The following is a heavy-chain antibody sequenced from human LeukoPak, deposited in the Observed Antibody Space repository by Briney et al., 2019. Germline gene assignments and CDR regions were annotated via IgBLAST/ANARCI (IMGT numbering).Heavy chain of an antibody. V-gene: IGHV4-4*02. J-gene: IGHJ4*02. CDR2: IYHNGTT. CDR3: ARTQDIVVVPAAG. CDR1: GGSISTGNW. Sequence: SGTLSLTCAVSGGSISTGNWWTWVRQSPDKGLEWLGEIYHNGTTKYNPSLKSRVTISIENSKNHFSLRLTSLTAADTAVYYCARTQDIVVVPAAGWGQGTLVTVSS. D-gene: IGHD2-2*01.